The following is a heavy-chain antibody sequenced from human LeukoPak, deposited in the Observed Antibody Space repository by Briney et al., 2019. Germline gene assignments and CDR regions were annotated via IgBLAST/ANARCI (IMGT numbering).Heavy chain of an antibody. V-gene: IGHV1-2*06. Sequence: GASVKVSCKASGYTFTSYYIHWVRQAPGQGLEWMGRINPNSGGTNYAQKFQGRITMTRDTSIATAYMELSRLTSDDTAVYYCARSRGWSNFDYWGQGTLVTVSS. CDR1: GYTFTSYY. CDR2: INPNSGGT. D-gene: IGHD6-19*01. CDR3: ARSRGWSNFDY. J-gene: IGHJ4*02.